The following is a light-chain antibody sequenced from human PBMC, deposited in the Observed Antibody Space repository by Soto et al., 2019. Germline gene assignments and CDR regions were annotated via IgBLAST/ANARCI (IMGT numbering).Light chain of an antibody. V-gene: IGKV3-11*01. CDR1: QSVDSY. J-gene: IGKJ5*01. Sequence: EIKLSQSPASLSLSPEERATLSCRASQSVDSYLVWYQQKAGQAPRLLIYGASKRAAGIPAIFSGSGSGTDFNLTISRVEADDVAVYYCQRRDSWPNTFGQGTRLEI. CDR3: QRRDSWPNT. CDR2: GAS.